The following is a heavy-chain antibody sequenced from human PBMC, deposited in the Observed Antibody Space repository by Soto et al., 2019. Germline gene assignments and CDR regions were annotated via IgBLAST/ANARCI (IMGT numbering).Heavy chain of an antibody. CDR3: ARHGRYCSSTSCYGFDI. CDR1: GFSISSSSYY. V-gene: IGHV4-39*01. D-gene: IGHD2-2*01. CDR2: IHYSGST. J-gene: IGHJ3*02. Sequence: SETLSLTCTVSGFSISSSSYYWGWIRQPPGKGLEWIGSIHYSGSTDYNPSLKSRITIFVDTSKSQFSLKLSSVTAADTAVYYCARHGRYCSSTSCYGFDIWGQGTMVTVSS.